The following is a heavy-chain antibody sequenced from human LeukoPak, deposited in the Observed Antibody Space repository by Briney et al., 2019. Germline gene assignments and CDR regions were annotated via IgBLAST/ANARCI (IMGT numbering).Heavy chain of an antibody. CDR2: IKQDGSEK. D-gene: IGHD6-19*01. V-gene: IGHV3-7*03. CDR3: AKIYGSGWFYYFDY. Sequence: GGSLRLSCAASGFTFSSYWMSWVRQAPGKGLEWVANIKQDGSEKYYVDSVKGRFTISRDNAKNTLYLQMNSLRAEDTAVYYCAKIYGSGWFYYFDYWGQGTLVTVSS. CDR1: GFTFSSYW. J-gene: IGHJ4*02.